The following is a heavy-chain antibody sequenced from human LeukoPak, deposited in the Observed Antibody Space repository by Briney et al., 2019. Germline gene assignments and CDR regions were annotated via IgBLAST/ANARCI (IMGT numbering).Heavy chain of an antibody. CDR1: GFTFSDYY. CDR3: VRSSSSGGGDSFDI. V-gene: IGHV3-11*06. CDR2: ISGSGYYT. Sequence: PGGSLRLSCAASGFTFSDYYMSWIRQAPGKGLEWVSYISGSGYYTKYADSVKGRFTISRDNAKNSLYLQMNSLRAEDTAVYYCVRSSSSGGGDSFDIWGQGTMVTVSS. J-gene: IGHJ3*02. D-gene: IGHD2-21*01.